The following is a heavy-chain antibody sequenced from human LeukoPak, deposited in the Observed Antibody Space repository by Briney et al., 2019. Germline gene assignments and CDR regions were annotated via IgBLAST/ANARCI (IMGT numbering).Heavy chain of an antibody. CDR3: ANRPLLAEDAFDI. CDR1: GASISSYY. V-gene: IGHV4-59*01. Sequence: SETLSLTCTVSGASISSYYWSWIRQTPGKGLEWIGYIYYSGSTNYNPSLKSRVTISVDTSKNQFSLKLSSVTAADTAVYYCANRPLLAEDAFDIWGQGTMVTVSS. D-gene: IGHD1-14*01. J-gene: IGHJ3*02. CDR2: IYYSGST.